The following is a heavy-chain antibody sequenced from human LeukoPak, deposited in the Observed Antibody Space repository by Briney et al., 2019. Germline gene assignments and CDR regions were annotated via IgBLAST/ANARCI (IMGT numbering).Heavy chain of an antibody. Sequence: SETLSLTCTVSGGSISSYYWSWIRQPAGKGLEWIGRIYTSGSTNYNPSLKSRVTMSVDTSKSQFSLKLSSVTAADTAVYYRASLAYCGGDCYSTDAFDIWGQGTMVTVSS. J-gene: IGHJ3*02. CDR3: ASLAYCGGDCYSTDAFDI. CDR1: GGSISSYY. V-gene: IGHV4-4*07. D-gene: IGHD2-21*02. CDR2: IYTSGST.